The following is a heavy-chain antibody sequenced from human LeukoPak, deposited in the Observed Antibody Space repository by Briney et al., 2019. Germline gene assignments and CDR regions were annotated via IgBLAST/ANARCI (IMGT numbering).Heavy chain of an antibody. D-gene: IGHD5-24*01. CDR2: INPSGGST. CDR3: ARDLDGWYGYFDL. CDR1: GYTFTSYY. J-gene: IGHJ2*01. V-gene: IGHV1-46*01. Sequence: ASVKVSCKASGYTFTSYYMHWVRQAPGQGLEWMGIINPSGGSTSYAQKFPGRVTMTRDTSTSTVYMELSSLRSEDTAVYYCARDLDGWYGYFDLWGRGTWSLSPQ.